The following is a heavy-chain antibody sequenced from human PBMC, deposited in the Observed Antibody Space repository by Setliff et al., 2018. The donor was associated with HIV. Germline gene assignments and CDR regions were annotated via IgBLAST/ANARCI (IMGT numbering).Heavy chain of an antibody. V-gene: IGHV4-39*01. J-gene: IGHJ5*02. Sequence: SETLSLTCTVSGGSITGHYWVWIRQTPGKGLEWIGSIYYSGTAYYNPSLKSRLIISVDTSKNQFSLNLSSMSAADTAVYFCSRLTRSSSNSYKGRFDPWGQGTLVTVSS. CDR3: SRLTRSSSNSYKGRFDP. D-gene: IGHD2-15*01. CDR1: GGSITGHY. CDR2: IYYSGTA.